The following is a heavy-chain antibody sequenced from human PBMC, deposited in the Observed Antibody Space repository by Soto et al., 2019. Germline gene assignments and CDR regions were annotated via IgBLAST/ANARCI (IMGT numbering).Heavy chain of an antibody. Sequence: GGSLRLSCAVSGFTFNDYAMSWVRQAPGKGLEWVSTISGGLGSADYAASVEGRFTISGDSSNNTLYLQMNSLRVEDTATYYCAKDSRRPGFGLLIHAFDMWGHGTMVTVSS. CDR1: GFTFNDYA. CDR3: AKDSRRPGFGLLIHAFDM. CDR2: ISGGLGSA. D-gene: IGHD3-3*01. V-gene: IGHV3-23*01. J-gene: IGHJ3*02.